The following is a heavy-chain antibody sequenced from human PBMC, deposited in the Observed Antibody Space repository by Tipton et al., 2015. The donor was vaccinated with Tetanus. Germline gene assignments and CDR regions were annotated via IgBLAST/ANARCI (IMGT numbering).Heavy chain of an antibody. V-gene: IGHV3-23*01. CDR3: AIEMRGYCSGGSCSAVSFTWFDP. CDR1: GFTFSSYA. CDR2: ISGSGGST. Sequence: SLRLSCAASGFTFSSYAMSWVRQAPGKGLEWVSAISGSGGSTYYADSVKGRFTISRDNSKNTLYLQMNSLRAEDTAVYYCAIEMRGYCSGGSCSAVSFTWFDPWGQGTLVTVSS. J-gene: IGHJ5*02. D-gene: IGHD2-15*01.